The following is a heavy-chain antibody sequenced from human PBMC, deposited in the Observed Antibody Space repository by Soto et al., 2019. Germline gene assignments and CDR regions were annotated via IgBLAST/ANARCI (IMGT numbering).Heavy chain of an antibody. CDR2: VSHDGRNT. D-gene: IGHD6-19*01. J-gene: IGHJ4*02. V-gene: IGHV3-30*18. Sequence: VQLVESGGGVVQPGRSLRLSCAASGFTFSDYAMHWVRQAPGNGLEGVAVVSHDGRNTHYADSVKGRFTISRDSSKNTVSLEMTSLRAEDTAVYYCAKGGRQWLVTSDFNYWGQGALVTVSS. CDR3: AKGGRQWLVTSDFNY. CDR1: GFTFSDYA.